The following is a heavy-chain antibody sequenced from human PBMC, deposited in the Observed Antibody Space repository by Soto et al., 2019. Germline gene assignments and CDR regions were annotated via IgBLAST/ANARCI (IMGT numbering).Heavy chain of an antibody. CDR1: GGSMSSYY. J-gene: IGHJ5*02. V-gene: IGHV4-59*01. Sequence: SETLSLTCTVSGGSMSSYYWSWIRQPPGKGLEWIGYIYYSGSTIYNPSLKSRVTISVDTSKNQFSLKLSFVTAADTAVYYCARYGSGSSVWFDPWGQGTLVTVSS. CDR3: ARYGSGSSVWFDP. D-gene: IGHD3-10*01. CDR2: IYYSGST.